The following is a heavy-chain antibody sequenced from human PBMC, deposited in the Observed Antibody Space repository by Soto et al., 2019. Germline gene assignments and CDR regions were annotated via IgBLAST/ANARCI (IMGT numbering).Heavy chain of an antibody. CDR2: ISGSGGST. D-gene: IGHD3-3*01. CDR1: GFTFSSYA. CDR3: AKDSSAYYDFWSGYYIRPFDY. J-gene: IGHJ4*02. Sequence: EVQLLESGGGLVQPGGSLRLSCAASGFTFSSYAMSWVRQAPGKGLEWVSAISGSGGSTYYADSVKGRFTISRDNSKNTLYLQMNSLRAVDTAVYYCAKDSSAYYDFWSGYYIRPFDYWGQGTLVTVSS. V-gene: IGHV3-23*01.